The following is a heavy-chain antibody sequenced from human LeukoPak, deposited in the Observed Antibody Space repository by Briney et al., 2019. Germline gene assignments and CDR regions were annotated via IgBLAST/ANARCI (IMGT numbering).Heavy chain of an antibody. Sequence: PGRSLRLSCAASGFTFSSYAMHWVRQAPGKGLEGVAVISYDGSNKYYADSVKGRFTISRDNSKNTLYLQMNSLRAEDTAVYYCARDANAYSGSYYFDYWGQGTLVTVSS. CDR3: ARDANAYSGSYYFDY. CDR2: ISYDGSNK. J-gene: IGHJ4*02. V-gene: IGHV3-30*04. D-gene: IGHD1-26*01. CDR1: GFTFSSYA.